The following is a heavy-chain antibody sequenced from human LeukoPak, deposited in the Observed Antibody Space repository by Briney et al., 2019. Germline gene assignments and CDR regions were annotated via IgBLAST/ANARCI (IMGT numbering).Heavy chain of an antibody. D-gene: IGHD1-26*01. V-gene: IGHV1-2*06. Sequence: ASVKVSCKASGYTFTGYYMRWVRQAPGQGLEWMGRINPNSGGTNYAQKFQGRVTMTRDTSISTAYMELSRLRSDDTAVYYCARASPWELLDFDYWGQGTLVTVSS. CDR1: GYTFTGYY. CDR3: ARASPWELLDFDY. J-gene: IGHJ4*02. CDR2: INPNSGGT.